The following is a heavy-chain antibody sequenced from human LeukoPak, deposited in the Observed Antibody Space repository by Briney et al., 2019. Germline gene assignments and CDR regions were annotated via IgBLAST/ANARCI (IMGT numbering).Heavy chain of an antibody. V-gene: IGHV5-51*01. CDR3: ARPWDIAAPLPDY. CDR2: IYRGDSDT. CDR1: GYSFTSYW. J-gene: IGHJ4*02. Sequence: GESLKISCKGSGYSFTSYWIGWVRQMPGKGLEWMGIIYRGDSDTRYSPSFQGQVTISADKSISTAYLQWSSLKASDTAMYYCARPWDIAAPLPDYWGQGTLVTVSS. D-gene: IGHD6-6*01.